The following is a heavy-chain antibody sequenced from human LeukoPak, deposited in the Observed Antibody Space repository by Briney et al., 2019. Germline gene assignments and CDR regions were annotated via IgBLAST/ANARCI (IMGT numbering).Heavy chain of an antibody. Sequence: ASVKVSCKASGYTFTSCYMHWVRQAPGQGLEWMGIINPSGGSTSYAQKFQGRVTMTRDTSTSTVYMELSSLRSEDTAVYYCARAPEPGYCSSTSCAILNWFDPWGQGALVTVSS. CDR2: INPSGGST. V-gene: IGHV1-46*01. CDR3: ARAPEPGYCSSTSCAILNWFDP. D-gene: IGHD2-2*01. J-gene: IGHJ5*02. CDR1: GYTFTSCY.